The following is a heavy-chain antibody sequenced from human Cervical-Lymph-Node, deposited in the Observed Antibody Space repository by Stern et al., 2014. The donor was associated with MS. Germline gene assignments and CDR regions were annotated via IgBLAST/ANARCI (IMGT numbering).Heavy chain of an antibody. D-gene: IGHD5-18*01. Sequence: QVPLRESGPTLVKPTQTLTLTCTFSGFSLRTSGVAVGWIRQPPGKALEWLALTYLDDDKRYSASLKSRLTITKDTPKNQVVLTMTNMDPVDTATYYCAHRHYSGWFDPWGQGILVTVSS. CDR2: TYLDDDK. CDR1: GFSLRTSGVA. CDR3: AHRHYSGWFDP. V-gene: IGHV2-5*02. J-gene: IGHJ5*02.